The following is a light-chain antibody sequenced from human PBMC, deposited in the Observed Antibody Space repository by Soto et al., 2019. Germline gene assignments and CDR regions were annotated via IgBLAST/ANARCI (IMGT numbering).Light chain of an antibody. CDR1: SSDVGGYNY. CDR2: DVS. Sequence: QSVLTQPASVSGYPGQSITISCTGTSSDVGGYNYVSWYQQYPGKAPKLMIYDVSNRPSGVSNRFSGSKSGNTASLTISGLQAEDEDDYYCSSYTISNTLVFGSGTKLTV. CDR3: SSYTISNTLV. V-gene: IGLV2-14*01. J-gene: IGLJ1*01.